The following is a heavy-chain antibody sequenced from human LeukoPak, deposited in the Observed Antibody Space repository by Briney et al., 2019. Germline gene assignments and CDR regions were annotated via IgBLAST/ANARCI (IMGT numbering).Heavy chain of an antibody. Sequence: PGGSLRLSCAASGFTFDDYAMHWVRQAPGKGLEWVSGISWNSGSIGYADSVKGRFTISRDNAKNSLYLQMNSLRAEDTAVYYCAREASPWYFDLWGRGTLVTVSS. CDR2: ISWNSGSI. J-gene: IGHJ2*01. CDR3: AREASPWYFDL. CDR1: GFTFDDYA. V-gene: IGHV3-9*01.